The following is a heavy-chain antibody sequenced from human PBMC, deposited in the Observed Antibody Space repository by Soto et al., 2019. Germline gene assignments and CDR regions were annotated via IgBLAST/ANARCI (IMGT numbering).Heavy chain of an antibody. Sequence: VQLVESGGGVVQPGRSLRLSCAASGFTFSSYGMHWVRQAPGKGLEWVAVISYDGSNKYYADSVKGRFTISRDNSKNTLYLQMNSLRAEDTAVYYCAKEIVATPCLDYWGQGTLVTVSS. CDR1: GFTFSSYG. CDR3: AKEIVATPCLDY. D-gene: IGHD5-12*01. J-gene: IGHJ4*02. V-gene: IGHV3-30*18. CDR2: ISYDGSNK.